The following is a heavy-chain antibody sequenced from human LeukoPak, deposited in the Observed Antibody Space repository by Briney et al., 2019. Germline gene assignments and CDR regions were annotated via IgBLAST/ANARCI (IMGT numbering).Heavy chain of an antibody. V-gene: IGHV4-34*01. Sequence: SETLSLTCAVYGGSFSDYYWTWIRQPPGKGLEWIGEINHSGSPNNNPSLKSRVSISFDTSKNQFSLKLTSVTAADTAVYYCARANFDTLTGWGHFDSWGQGTLVTVSS. CDR2: INHSGSP. CDR1: GGSFSDYY. J-gene: IGHJ4*02. D-gene: IGHD3-9*01. CDR3: ARANFDTLTGWGHFDS.